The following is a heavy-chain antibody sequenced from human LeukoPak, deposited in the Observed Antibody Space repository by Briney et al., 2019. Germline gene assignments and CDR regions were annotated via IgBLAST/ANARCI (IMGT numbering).Heavy chain of an antibody. J-gene: IGHJ6*03. CDR2: ILHSGYT. CDR1: GGSLGRSNTY. D-gene: IGHD2-21*01. Sequence: SDTLSVTCTVSGGSLGRSNTYWGWIRQTPGKGLEWLGTILHSGYTYKHTSLKSRAPTSVTSSKTQFFLMLRSVTAANPAVYLCARHRGGGGYHYMDVWGKGTIVIVSS. V-gene: IGHV4-39*01. CDR3: ARHRGGGGYHYMDV.